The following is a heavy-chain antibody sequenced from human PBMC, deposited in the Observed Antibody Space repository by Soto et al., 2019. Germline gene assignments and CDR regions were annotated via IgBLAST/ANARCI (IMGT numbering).Heavy chain of an antibody. D-gene: IGHD6-6*01. CDR3: AKEGAGSSHYFDY. CDR1: GFTFSSYA. CDR2: ISGSGGST. V-gene: IGHV3-23*01. J-gene: IGHJ4*02. Sequence: GGSLRLSCAASGFTFSSYAMSWVRQAPGKGLEWVSAISGSGGSTYYADSVKGRFTISRDNSKNTLYLQMNGLRAEDTAVYYGAKEGAGSSHYFDYWGQGTLVTVSS.